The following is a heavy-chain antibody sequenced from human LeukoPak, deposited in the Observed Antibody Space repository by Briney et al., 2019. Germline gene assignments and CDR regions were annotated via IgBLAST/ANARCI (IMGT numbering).Heavy chain of an antibody. CDR2: IYYSGST. CDR3: ARGWYSSSWYVDQFDY. J-gene: IGHJ4*02. Sequence: SQTLSLTCTVSGGSISSGDYYWRWIRQPPGKGLEWVGYIYYSGSTYYNPSLKSRVTISVDTSKNQFSLKLSSVTAADTAVYYCARGWYSSSWYVDQFDYWGQGTLVTVS. D-gene: IGHD6-13*01. CDR1: GGSISSGDYY. V-gene: IGHV4-30-4*08.